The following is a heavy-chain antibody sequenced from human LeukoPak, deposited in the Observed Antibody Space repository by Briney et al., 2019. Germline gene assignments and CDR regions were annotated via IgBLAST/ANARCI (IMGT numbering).Heavy chain of an antibody. CDR1: GGSISTFS. V-gene: IGHV4-59*01. J-gene: IGHJ5*02. Sequence: SETLSLTCTVSGGSISTFSWNWIRQPPGQGLEWIGYVNSNGGTYNNPSLKSRVTVSLDMSKNQFSLKLSSATAADTAVYYCARAAGGTGFDPWGKGIQVTASS. CDR3: ARAAGGTGFDP. CDR2: VNSNGGT.